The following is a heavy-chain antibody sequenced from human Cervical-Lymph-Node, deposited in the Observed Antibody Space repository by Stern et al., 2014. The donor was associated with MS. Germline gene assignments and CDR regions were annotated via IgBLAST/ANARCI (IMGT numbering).Heavy chain of an antibody. D-gene: IGHD6-6*01. V-gene: IGHV7-4-1*02. Sequence: QLVQSGSELKKPGASVKVSCKASGYNLTTFAINWVRQAPGQGLEWMGWLNTKTGNPTFAQGFTGRFVFSLDASINTAYLQIISLKAEDSAVYYCATWGAGSSPPLFYWGQGTLVTVSS. CDR2: LNTKTGNP. CDR3: ATWGAGSSPPLFY. CDR1: GYNLTTFA. J-gene: IGHJ4*02.